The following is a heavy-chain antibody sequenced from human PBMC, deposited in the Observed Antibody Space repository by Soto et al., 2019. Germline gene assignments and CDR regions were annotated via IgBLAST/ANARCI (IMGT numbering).Heavy chain of an antibody. Sequence: ASVKVSCKASGYTFTGYYMHWVRQAPGQGLEWMGWINPNSGGTNYAQKFQGRVTMTRDTSISTAYMELSRLRSDDTAVYYCARWGAMVRGVIKSTRPYYYYGMDVWGQGPRSPSP. V-gene: IGHV1-2*02. J-gene: IGHJ6*02. CDR1: GYTFTGYY. CDR3: ARWGAMVRGVIKSTRPYYYYGMDV. CDR2: INPNSGGT. D-gene: IGHD3-10*01.